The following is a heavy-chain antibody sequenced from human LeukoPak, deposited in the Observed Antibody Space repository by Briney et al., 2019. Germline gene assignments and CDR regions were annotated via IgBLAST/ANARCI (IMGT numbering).Heavy chain of an antibody. V-gene: IGHV3-48*02. CDR3: AREGLTGTTVFYYYGMDV. CDR1: GFTFSSYS. CDR2: ISSSSSTI. D-gene: IGHD1-20*01. J-gene: IGHJ6*02. Sequence: PGGSLRLSCAASGFTFSSYSMNWVRQAPGKGLEWVSYISSSSSTIYYADSVKGRFTISRDNAKNSLYLQMNSLRDEDTAVYYCAREGLTGTTVFYYYGMDVWGQGTTVTVSS.